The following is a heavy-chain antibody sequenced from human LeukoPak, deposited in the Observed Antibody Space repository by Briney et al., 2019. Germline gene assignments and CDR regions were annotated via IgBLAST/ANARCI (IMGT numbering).Heavy chain of an antibody. CDR2: ISSSSSTI. V-gene: IGHV3-48*04. D-gene: IGHD3-10*01. CDR3: ARGSNYYGSGSDDY. CDR1: GFTFSSYS. Sequence: PGGSLRLSCAASGFTFSSYSMNWVRQAPGKGLEWVSYISSSSSTIYYADSVKGRFTISRDNAKNSLYLQMNSLRAEDTAVYYCARGSNYYGSGSDDYWGQGTLVTVSS. J-gene: IGHJ4*02.